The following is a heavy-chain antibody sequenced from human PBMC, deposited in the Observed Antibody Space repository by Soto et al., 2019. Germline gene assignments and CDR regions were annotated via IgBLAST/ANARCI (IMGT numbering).Heavy chain of an antibody. CDR3: ARGIATGQLDP. D-gene: IGHD2-2*01. CDR1: GYTFTRYT. CDR2: INPDNGNT. J-gene: IGHJ5*02. Sequence: SVKVSCRASGYTFTRYTMNWVRQAPGQRLEWMGWINPDNGNTKSSQKFQDRVIITRDTSASTAYMDLSSLRSEDTAVYYCARGIATGQLDPWGQGTLVTVSS. V-gene: IGHV1-3*01.